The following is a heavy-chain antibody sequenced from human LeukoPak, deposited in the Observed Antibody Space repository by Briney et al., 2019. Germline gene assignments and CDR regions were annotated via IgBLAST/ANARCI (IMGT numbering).Heavy chain of an antibody. D-gene: IGHD2-15*01. CDR3: AREWGSGYCSGGSCYSRGWFDP. Sequence: ASVKVSCRASGYTFTTYGIIWVRQAPGQGLEWMGWINSYNGNTNYAQNLQGRVTMTTDTSTSTAYIELRSLTSDDTAVYYCAREWGSGYCSGGSCYSRGWFDPWGQGTLVTVSS. V-gene: IGHV1-18*01. CDR2: INSYNGNT. CDR1: GYTFTTYG. J-gene: IGHJ5*02.